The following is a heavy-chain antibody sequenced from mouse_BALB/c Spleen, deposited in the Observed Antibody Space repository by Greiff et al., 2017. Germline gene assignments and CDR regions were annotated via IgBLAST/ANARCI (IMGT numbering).Heavy chain of an antibody. Sequence: EVKLQESGPGLVKPSQSLSLTCTVTGYSITSDYAWNWIRQFPGNKLEWMGYISYSGSTSYNPSLKSRISITRDTSKNQFFLQLNSVTTEDTATYYCAGGYGYAMDYWGQGTSVTVSS. CDR3: AGGYGYAMDY. V-gene: IGHV3-2*02. J-gene: IGHJ4*01. CDR1: GYSITSDYA. CDR2: ISYSGST. D-gene: IGHD2-14*01.